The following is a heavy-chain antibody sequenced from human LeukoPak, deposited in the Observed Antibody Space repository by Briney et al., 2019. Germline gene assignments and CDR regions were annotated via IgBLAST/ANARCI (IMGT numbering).Heavy chain of an antibody. J-gene: IGHJ4*02. D-gene: IGHD6-13*01. CDR3: ARSMRAGGYFGY. V-gene: IGHV3-9*01. CDR2: ISWNSGSI. CDR1: GFTFDDYA. Sequence: GGSLRLSCAASGFTFDDYAMHWVRQAPGKGLEWVSGISWNSGSIGYADSVKGRFTISRDNAKNSLYLQMNSLRAEDTAVYYCARSMRAGGYFGYWGQGTLVTVSS.